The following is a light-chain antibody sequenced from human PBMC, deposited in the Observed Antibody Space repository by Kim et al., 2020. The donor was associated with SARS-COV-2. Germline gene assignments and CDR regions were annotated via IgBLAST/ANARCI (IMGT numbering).Light chain of an antibody. Sequence: SPGERATLSCRASQTISSKYLVWYQQKPGQAPRLLTYGASNRATGIPDRIGGSGSGTDFTLTISRLEPEDFAVYFCQQYDTSPWTFGQGTKVDIK. J-gene: IGKJ1*01. CDR2: GAS. CDR1: QTISSKY. V-gene: IGKV3-20*01. CDR3: QQYDTSPWT.